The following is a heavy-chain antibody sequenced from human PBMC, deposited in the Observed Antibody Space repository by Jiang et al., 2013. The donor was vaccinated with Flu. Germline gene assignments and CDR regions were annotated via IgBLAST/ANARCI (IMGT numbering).Heavy chain of an antibody. CDR3: ARGGLAPGHY. J-gene: IGHJ4*02. V-gene: IGHV3-7*04. CDR2: QDGSEK. D-gene: IGHD3/OR15-3a*01. Sequence: QDGSEKYFLDPVKGRFTISRDNAKNSLYLQMNSLRAEDTAVYYCARGGLAPGHYWGQGTLVTVSS.